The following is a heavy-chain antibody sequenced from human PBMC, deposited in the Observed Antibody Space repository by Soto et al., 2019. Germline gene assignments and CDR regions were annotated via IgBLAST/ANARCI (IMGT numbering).Heavy chain of an antibody. CDR1: GFTFSSYS. CDR2: ISSSSSYI. Sequence: GGSLRLSCAASGFTFSSYSMNWVRQAPGKGLEWVSSISSSSSYIYYADSVKGRFTISRDNAKNSLYLQMNSLRAEDTAVYYCARNYDFWSGYYPPDYWGQGTLVTVSS. CDR3: ARNYDFWSGYYPPDY. D-gene: IGHD3-3*01. V-gene: IGHV3-21*01. J-gene: IGHJ4*02.